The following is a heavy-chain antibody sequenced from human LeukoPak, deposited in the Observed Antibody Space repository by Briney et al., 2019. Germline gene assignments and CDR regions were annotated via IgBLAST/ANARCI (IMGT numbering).Heavy chain of an antibody. CDR3: ARDPDYGDLDY. D-gene: IGHD4-17*01. CDR1: GFTFNTYW. J-gene: IGHJ4*02. Sequence: GGSLRLSCAASGFTFNTYWMHWVRQAPGKGLVWVSRINSDGSSTSYADSVKGRFTISRDNAKNTLYLQMNSLRAEDTAVYYCARDPDYGDLDYWGQGTLVTVSS. CDR2: INSDGSST. V-gene: IGHV3-74*01.